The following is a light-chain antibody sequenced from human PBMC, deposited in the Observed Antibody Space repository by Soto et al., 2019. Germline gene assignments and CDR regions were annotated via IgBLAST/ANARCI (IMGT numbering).Light chain of an antibody. V-gene: IGKV3-20*01. J-gene: IGKJ1*01. CDR3: HWYRYAPPWT. CDR2: GAS. Sequence: EIVLTQSPGTLSLSPGERATLSCRASQSLTTSYLAWYQQKPGQAPRLLIYGASSRATGIPDRFSGSGSGTGINFTITIIGPEAFAFSFCHWYRYAPPWTFGLGTQVEIK. CDR1: QSLTTSY.